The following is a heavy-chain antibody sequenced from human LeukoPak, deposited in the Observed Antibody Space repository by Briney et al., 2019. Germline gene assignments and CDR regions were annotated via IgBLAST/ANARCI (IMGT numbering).Heavy chain of an antibody. CDR3: ALITIFGVVVDY. D-gene: IGHD3-3*01. J-gene: IGHJ4*02. V-gene: IGHV4-59*01. CDR2: IYYSGST. Sequence: GYIYYSGSTNYNPSLKSRVTISVDTSKDQFSLKLSSVTAADTAVYYCALITIFGVVVDYWGQGTLVTVSS.